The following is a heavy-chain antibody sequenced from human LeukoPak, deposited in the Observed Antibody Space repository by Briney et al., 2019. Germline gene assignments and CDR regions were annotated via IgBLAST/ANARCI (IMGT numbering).Heavy chain of an antibody. CDR1: GGSLSGYY. V-gene: IGHV4-34*01. CDR3: ARRQWLVPFDY. CDR2: INHSGST. J-gene: IGHJ4*02. D-gene: IGHD6-19*01. Sequence: SETLSLTCAVYGGSLSGYYWSWIRQPPGKGLERIGEINHSGSTNYNPSLKSRVTISVDTSKNQFSLKLSSVTAADTAVYYCARRQWLVPFDYWGQGTLVTVSS.